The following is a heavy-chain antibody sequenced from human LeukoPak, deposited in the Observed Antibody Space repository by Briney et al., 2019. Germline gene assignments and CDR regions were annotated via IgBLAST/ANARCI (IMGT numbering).Heavy chain of an antibody. V-gene: IGHV1-24*01. Sequence: GASVKVSCKVSGYTLTELSVYWVRQAPGKGLVWMGGLDRGDGAKIYAQRFQGRVSVTEDTSTGTAYMELSSLTSNDTAVHFCAAERSGELMAYWGQGTLVTVSS. CDR1: GYTLTELS. D-gene: IGHD3-3*01. J-gene: IGHJ4*02. CDR2: LDRGDGAK. CDR3: AAERSGELMAY.